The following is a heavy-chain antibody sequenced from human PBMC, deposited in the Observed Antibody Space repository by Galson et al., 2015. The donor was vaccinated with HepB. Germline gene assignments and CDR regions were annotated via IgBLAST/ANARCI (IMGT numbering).Heavy chain of an antibody. CDR1: GFPFSNAW. CDR2: IKSKTDGGTT. D-gene: IGHD4-17*01. V-gene: IGHV3-15*01. CDR3: TTDVDGYGDQFDY. J-gene: IGHJ4*02. Sequence: LRLSCAASGFPFSNAWMSWVRQAPGKGLEWVGRIKSKTDGGTTDYAAPVKGRFTISRDDSKNTLYLQMHSLKTEDTAVYYCTTDVDGYGDQFDYWGQGTLVTVSS.